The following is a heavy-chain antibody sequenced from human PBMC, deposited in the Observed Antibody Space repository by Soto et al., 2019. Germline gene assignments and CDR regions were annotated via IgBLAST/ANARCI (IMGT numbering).Heavy chain of an antibody. J-gene: IGHJ6*02. D-gene: IGHD3-10*01. Sequence: PSETLSLTCTVSGGSISSGDYYWSWIRQPPGKGLEWIGYIYYSGSTYYNPSLKSRVTISVDTSKNQFSLKLSSVTAADTAVYYCARGGSGISYYYYYGMDVWGQGTTVTVS. CDR1: GGSISSGDYY. V-gene: IGHV4-30-4*01. CDR3: ARGGSGISYYYYYGMDV. CDR2: IYYSGST.